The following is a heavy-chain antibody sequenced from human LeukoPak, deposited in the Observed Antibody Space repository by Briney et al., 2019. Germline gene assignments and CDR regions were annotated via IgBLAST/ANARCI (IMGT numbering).Heavy chain of an antibody. J-gene: IGHJ3*01. CDR2: INTYSGNT. CDR1: AYTFTNYG. CDR3: AGKRRINMVWGDEAFYF. D-gene: IGHD3-10*01. Sequence: ASVKVSCKASAYTFTNYGISWVRQAPGQGLEWMGWINTYSGNTKYAQKFQGRVTMTTDTSTSTAYMELRSLRSDDTAVFYCAGKRRINMVWGDEAFYFLGQRTNINVSS. V-gene: IGHV1-18*01.